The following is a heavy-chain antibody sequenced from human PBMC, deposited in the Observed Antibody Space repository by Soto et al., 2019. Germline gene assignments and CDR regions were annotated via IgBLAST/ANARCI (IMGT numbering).Heavy chain of an antibody. J-gene: IGHJ4*02. V-gene: IGHV1-69*01. D-gene: IGHD3-16*01. CDR3: ARDGGRHSGGIVY. Sequence: QVQLVQSGAEVKKPGSSVKVSCKASGGTFSSYSINWVRQAPGQGLEWMGEIIPIFGTANYAQKFQGRVTITADESTSTASMELSSLRSEERAVYYCARDGGRHSGGIVYWGQGTLVTVSS. CDR2: IIPIFGTA. CDR1: GGTFSSYS.